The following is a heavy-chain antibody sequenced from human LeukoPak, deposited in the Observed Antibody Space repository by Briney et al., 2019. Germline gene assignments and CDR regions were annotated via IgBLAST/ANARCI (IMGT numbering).Heavy chain of an antibody. CDR2: IYYSGST. CDR1: GGSISSYY. J-gene: IGHJ5*02. CDR3: ARLLWFGELSSWFDP. V-gene: IGHV4-59*08. D-gene: IGHD3-10*01. Sequence: SETLSLTCTVSGGSISSYYWNWIRQPPGKGLEWIGYIYYSGSTNYNPSLKSRVTISVDTSKNQFSLKLSSVTAADTAVYYCARLLWFGELSSWFDPWGQGTLVTVSS.